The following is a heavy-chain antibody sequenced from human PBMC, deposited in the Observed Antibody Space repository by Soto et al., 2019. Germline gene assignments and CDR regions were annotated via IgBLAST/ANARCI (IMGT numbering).Heavy chain of an antibody. D-gene: IGHD3-16*01. CDR2: INPAGTIT. J-gene: IGHJ5*02. V-gene: IGHV3-74*01. CDR3: TRDTFGIRDT. CDR1: GFPFSHYW. Sequence: PGGSLRLSCAASGFPFSHYWMHWVRQTPGKGLVWVSRINPAGTITNYADSVEGRFTISRDNADSALFLQMNSLSAEDTAIYYCTRDTFGIRDTWGQGTLVTVSS.